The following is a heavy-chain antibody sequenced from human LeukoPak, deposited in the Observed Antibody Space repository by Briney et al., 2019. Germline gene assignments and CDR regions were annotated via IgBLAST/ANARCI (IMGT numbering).Heavy chain of an antibody. CDR1: GFTFSSYW. CDR2: IKRDGSET. V-gene: IGHV3-7*01. J-gene: IGHJ5*02. CDR3: ARKTANWFDP. Sequence: GGSLRLSCAASGFTFSSYWMTWVRQAPGKGLEWVANIKRDGSETYYVDSVKGRFTISRDNARNSLYLQMNSLRAEDTAVYYCARKTANWFDPWGQGTLVTVSS.